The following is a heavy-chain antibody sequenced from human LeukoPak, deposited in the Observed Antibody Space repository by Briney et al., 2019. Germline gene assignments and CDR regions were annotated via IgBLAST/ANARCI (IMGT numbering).Heavy chain of an antibody. CDR2: IYHAGST. J-gene: IGHJ4*02. Sequence: SETLSLTCTVSGGSISSSHWWSWVRQPPGKGLEWIGHIYHAGSTNYDPSLKSRITMSVDKSKNQLSLKLSSVTAADTAVYYCARRNWEATSYYFHLWGQKPRDPVSS. CDR3: ARRNWEATSYYFHL. V-gene: IGHV4-4*02. CDR1: GGSISSSHW. D-gene: IGHD2-2*01.